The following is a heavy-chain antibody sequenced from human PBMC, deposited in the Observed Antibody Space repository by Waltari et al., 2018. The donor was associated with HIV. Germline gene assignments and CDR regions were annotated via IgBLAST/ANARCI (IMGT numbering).Heavy chain of an antibody. D-gene: IGHD4-17*01. CDR3: AKDYGGCNPLDY. J-gene: IGHJ4*02. CDR1: GFGFSGYA. V-gene: IGHV3-23*01. Sequence: EVQLLESGGGLVQPGGSLRLSCAASGFGFSGYAMSWVRQVPGKGLGWVSTIRASDANTYSADAVKRRFTISRDNTKETVYLQMNSLRAEDTAVYFWAKDYGGCNPLDYWGQGTLVTVSS. CDR2: IRASDANT.